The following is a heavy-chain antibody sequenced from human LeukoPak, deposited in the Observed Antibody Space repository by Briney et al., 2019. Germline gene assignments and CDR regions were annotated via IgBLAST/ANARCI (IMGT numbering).Heavy chain of an antibody. CDR2: INPDSGDT. D-gene: IGHD2-8*01. CDR1: GYTFTGYY. V-gene: IGHV1-2*02. Sequence: ASVKVSCKASGYTFTGYYMHWVRQAPGQGLEWMGSINPDSGDTNYAQNLQGRVTMTRGTSINTAYLDLSRLRSDDTAVYYCAIMGDTFDIWGQGTKVTVSS. CDR3: AIMGDTFDI. J-gene: IGHJ3*02.